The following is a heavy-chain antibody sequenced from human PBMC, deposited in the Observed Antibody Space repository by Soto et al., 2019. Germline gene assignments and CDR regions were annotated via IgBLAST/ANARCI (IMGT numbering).Heavy chain of an antibody. J-gene: IGHJ6*03. CDR1: GYTFTSYA. CDR2: INAGNGNT. CDR3: TTKIVLNWNVDYYYYYYMDV. Sequence: ASVKVSCKASGYTFTSYAMHWVRQAPGQRLEWMGWINAGNGNTKYSQKFQGRVTITRDTSASTAYMELSSLRSEDTAVYYCTTKIVLNWNVDYYYYYYMDVWGKGTTVTVSS. V-gene: IGHV1-3*01. D-gene: IGHD1-20*01.